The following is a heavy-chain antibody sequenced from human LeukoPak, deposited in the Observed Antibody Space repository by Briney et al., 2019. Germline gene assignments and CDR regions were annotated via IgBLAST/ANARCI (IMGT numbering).Heavy chain of an antibody. CDR1: GGSISSYY. CDR2: IYYSGST. Sequence: SETLSLTCTVSGGSISSYYWSWIRQPPGKGLEWIGYIYYSGSTNYSPSLKSRVTISVDTSKNQFSLKLSSVTAADTAVYYCARLYGSGSYLFNWFDPWGQGTLVTPSA. V-gene: IGHV4-59*08. D-gene: IGHD3-10*01. CDR3: ARLYGSGSYLFNWFDP. J-gene: IGHJ5*02.